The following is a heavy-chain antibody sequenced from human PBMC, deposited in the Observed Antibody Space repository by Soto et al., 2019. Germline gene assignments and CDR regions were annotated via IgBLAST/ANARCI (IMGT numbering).Heavy chain of an antibody. CDR3: AKYRRTAAEGYTLDY. J-gene: IGHJ4*02. CDR2: IFYTGST. D-gene: IGHD6-13*01. CDR1: GDSMNNFY. Sequence: SETLSLTCTVSGDSMNNFYWSWIRQPPGKTLEWIGNIFYTGSTTYNPSLESRITMSVDTSKNQFSLRLSSVSAADTAVYFCAKYRRTAAEGYTLDYWGRGTLVTVSS. V-gene: IGHV4-59*01.